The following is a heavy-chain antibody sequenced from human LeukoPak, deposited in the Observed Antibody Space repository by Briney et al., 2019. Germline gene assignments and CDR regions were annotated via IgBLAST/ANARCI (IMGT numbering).Heavy chain of an antibody. CDR1: GGSLSSYY. J-gene: IGHJ3*02. V-gene: IGHV4-59*01. CDR3: ARARAPRPAAIGAFDI. Sequence: SETLSLTCSVSGGSLSSYYWSWIRQPPGKGLEWIGYIYYSGSTNYNPSLKSRVTISVDTSKNQFSLKLSSVTAADTAVYYCARARAPRPAAIGAFDIWGQGTMVTVSS. D-gene: IGHD2-2*01. CDR2: IYYSGST.